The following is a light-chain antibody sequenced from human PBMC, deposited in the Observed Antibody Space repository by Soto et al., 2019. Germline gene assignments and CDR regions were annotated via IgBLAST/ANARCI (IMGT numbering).Light chain of an antibody. CDR1: QNINTY. CDR3: QQRSSWPRA. Sequence: EIVLTQSPATLSLSLGERATLSCRASQNINTYLVWYQQQPGQAPRLLIYDASKRAAGIPDRFSGSGSGTDFTLTISSLAPEDFALYYCQQRSSWPRAFDGGTKVEIK. CDR2: DAS. J-gene: IGKJ4*01. V-gene: IGKV3-11*01.